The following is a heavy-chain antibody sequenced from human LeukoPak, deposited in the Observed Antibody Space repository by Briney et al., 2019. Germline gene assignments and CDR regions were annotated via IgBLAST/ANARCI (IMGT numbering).Heavy chain of an antibody. V-gene: IGHV3-30*18. Sequence: GGSLRLSCAASGFTFSSYGMHWVRQAPGKGLEWVAVLSYDGSNKYYADSVKGRFTISRDNSKNTLYLQMNSLRAEDTAVYYCAKDHDYGDYYFDYWGQGTLVTVSS. D-gene: IGHD4-17*01. J-gene: IGHJ4*02. CDR2: LSYDGSNK. CDR3: AKDHDYGDYYFDY. CDR1: GFTFSSYG.